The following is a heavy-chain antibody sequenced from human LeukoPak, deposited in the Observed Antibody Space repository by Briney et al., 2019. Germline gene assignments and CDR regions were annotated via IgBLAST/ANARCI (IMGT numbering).Heavy chain of an antibody. D-gene: IGHD3-3*01. Sequence: PGGSLRLSCAASGFTFSEYSMTWVRQAPGKGLEWVSSISSRSSYIYYADSVKGRFTISRDNAKNSLFLQMNSLRAADTAVYYCARDKEREGTYYDLWSGTSYYYYGMDVWGQGTTVTVSS. CDR1: GFTFSEYS. CDR3: ARDKEREGTYYDLWSGTSYYYYGMDV. J-gene: IGHJ6*02. CDR2: ISSRSSYI. V-gene: IGHV3-21*01.